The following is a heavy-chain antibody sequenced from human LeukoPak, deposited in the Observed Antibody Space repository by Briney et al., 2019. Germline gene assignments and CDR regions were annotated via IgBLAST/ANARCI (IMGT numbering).Heavy chain of an antibody. V-gene: IGHV3-9*01. J-gene: IGHJ3*02. CDR2: ISWNSGSI. CDR3: AKDLRPDYDILTGYYLFSPAFDI. CDR1: GFTFSNYW. D-gene: IGHD3-9*01. Sequence: PGGSLRLSYAASGFTFSNYWMHWVRQAPGKGLEWVSGISWNSGSIGYADSVKGRFTISRDNAKNSLYLQMNSLRAEDTALYYCAKDLRPDYDILTGYYLFSPAFDIWGQGTMVTVSS.